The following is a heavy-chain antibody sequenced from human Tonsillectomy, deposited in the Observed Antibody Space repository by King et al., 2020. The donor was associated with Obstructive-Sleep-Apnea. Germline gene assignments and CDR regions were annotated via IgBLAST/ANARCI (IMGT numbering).Heavy chain of an antibody. CDR2: INQDGSEK. D-gene: IGHD4-11*01. J-gene: IGHJ6*02. Sequence: VQLVESGGGLVQPGGSLRLSCAASGFSFTSYWMTWVRQAPGKGLEWVANINQDGSEKYYVDSVRGRFTISRDNVKNSLYLQMNSLRAEDTAVCYCARDYGLQPYGLDVWGQGTTVTVSS. CDR3: ARDYGLQPYGLDV. CDR1: GFSFTSYW. V-gene: IGHV3-7*03.